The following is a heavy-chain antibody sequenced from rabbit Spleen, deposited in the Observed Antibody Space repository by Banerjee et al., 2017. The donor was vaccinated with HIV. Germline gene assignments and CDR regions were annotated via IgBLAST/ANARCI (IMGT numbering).Heavy chain of an antibody. Sequence: QEQLVESGGGLVKPEGSLTLTCKASGFSFSDRDVMCWVRQAPGKGLQWIACINTDTGKAVYANWAKGRFTISKTSSTTVTLQMTSLTAADTATYFCAREVEIYGGYDGSGYPNYGMDLWGPGTLVTVS. J-gene: IGHJ6*01. D-gene: IGHD6-1*01. CDR2: INTDTGKA. CDR3: AREVEIYGGYDGSGYPNYGMDL. CDR1: GFSFSDRDV. V-gene: IGHV1S45*01.